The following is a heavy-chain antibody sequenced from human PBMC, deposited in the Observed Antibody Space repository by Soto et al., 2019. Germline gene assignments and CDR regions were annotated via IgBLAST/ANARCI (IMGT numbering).Heavy chain of an antibody. CDR2: TYISGST. CDR3: ARDSSSSDAAI. CDR1: GGPISSHY. D-gene: IGHD2-15*01. J-gene: IGHJ6*02. V-gene: IGHV4-4*07. Sequence: SEPLSLTCPVSGGPISSHYWSWIRQPAGKTLELIGRTYISGSTNYNPSLKSRVTLSVDTSKNQFSLKLSSVTAADTAVYYCARDSSSSDAAIWAQGTTLTVCS.